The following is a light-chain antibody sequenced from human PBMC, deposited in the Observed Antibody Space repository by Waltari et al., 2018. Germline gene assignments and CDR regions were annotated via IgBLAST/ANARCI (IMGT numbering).Light chain of an antibody. J-gene: IGLJ2*01. CDR1: SSNIGSNP. CDR3: AAWDDSLDGHVV. Sequence: QSVLTQPPSASGTPGHRVTISCSGTSSNIGSNPVNWYQQLPGTAPKLLIYSNDQRPSGVPDRFSGSKSGTSASLAISGLQSEDEADYYCAAWDDSLDGHVVFGGGTKVTVL. CDR2: SND. V-gene: IGLV1-44*01.